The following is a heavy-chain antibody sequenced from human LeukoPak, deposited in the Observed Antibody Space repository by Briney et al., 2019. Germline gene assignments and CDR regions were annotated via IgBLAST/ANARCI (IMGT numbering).Heavy chain of an antibody. V-gene: IGHV1-2*02. J-gene: IGHJ4*02. D-gene: IGHD2-2*01. Sequence: GASVKVSCKASGYTFTGYYMHWVRQAPGQGLEWMGWINPNSGGTNYAQKFQGRVTMTRDTSISTAYMELSRLRSDDTAVYYCARLGYCGSTSCYGFDYWGQGTLVTVSS. CDR2: INPNSGGT. CDR1: GYTFTGYY. CDR3: ARLGYCGSTSCYGFDY.